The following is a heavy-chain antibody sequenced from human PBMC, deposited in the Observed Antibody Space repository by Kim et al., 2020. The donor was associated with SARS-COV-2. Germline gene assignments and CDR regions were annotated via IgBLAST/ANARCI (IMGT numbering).Heavy chain of an antibody. CDR1: GDSVSSNSAT. Sequence: SQTLSLTCAISGDSVSSNSATWNWIRQSPSRGLEWLGRTYYRSKWYNDYVLSVKSRITINPDTSKNQFSLQMNSVTPEDTAVYYCARQGGGNGALDYWGQGTLVTVSS. V-gene: IGHV6-1*01. CDR2: TYYRSKWYN. CDR3: ARQGGGNGALDY. D-gene: IGHD2-15*01. J-gene: IGHJ4*02.